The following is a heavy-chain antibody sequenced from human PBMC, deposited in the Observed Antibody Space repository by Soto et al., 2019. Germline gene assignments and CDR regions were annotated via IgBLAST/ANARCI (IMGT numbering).Heavy chain of an antibody. CDR3: ASDPQLWTDY. D-gene: IGHD3-16*01. Sequence: LSLTCAVYGGSFSGYDWSWIRQPPGKGLEWIGEINHSGSTNYNPSLKSRVTISVDTSKNQFSLKLSSVTAADTAVYYCASDPQLWTDYWGRGTLVTVSS. CDR2: INHSGST. CDR1: GGSFSGYD. V-gene: IGHV4-34*01. J-gene: IGHJ4*02.